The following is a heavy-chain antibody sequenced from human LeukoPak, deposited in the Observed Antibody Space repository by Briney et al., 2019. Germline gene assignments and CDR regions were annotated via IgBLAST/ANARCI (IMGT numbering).Heavy chain of an antibody. CDR3: ARVLWSGYFHWFDP. J-gene: IGHJ5*02. CDR2: IYTSGST. Sequence: SETLSLTCTVSGGSISSYYWSWIRQPAGKGLEWIGRIYTSGSTNYNPSLKSRVTMSVDTSKNQFSLKLSSVTAADTAVYYCARVLWSGYFHWFDPWGQGTLVTVSS. V-gene: IGHV4-4*07. CDR1: GGSISSYY. D-gene: IGHD3-3*01.